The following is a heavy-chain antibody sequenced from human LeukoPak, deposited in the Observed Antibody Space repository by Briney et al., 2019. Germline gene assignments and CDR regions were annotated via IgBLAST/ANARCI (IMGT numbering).Heavy chain of an antibody. Sequence: PGGSLRLSCPASGFTFSSCAMTWVRPAPGKGLEWVSVISGSGGSTYYADSVKGRFTISRDNSKNTLFLQMNSLGAEDTAVYYCAKGVLRYFDYWGQGTLVAVSS. V-gene: IGHV3-23*01. CDR1: GFTFSSCA. CDR3: AKGVLRYFDY. J-gene: IGHJ4*02. CDR2: ISGSGGST. D-gene: IGHD3-9*01.